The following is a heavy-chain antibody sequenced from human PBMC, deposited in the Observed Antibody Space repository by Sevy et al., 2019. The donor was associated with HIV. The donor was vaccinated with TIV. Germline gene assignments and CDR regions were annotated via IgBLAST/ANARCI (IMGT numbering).Heavy chain of an antibody. D-gene: IGHD3-10*01. CDR2: ISFDGNSK. CDR1: GFTFNTYG. CDR3: AKSYASGNYYNVAKDS. Sequence: GGCLRLSCAASGFTFNTYGMHWVRQAPGKGLEWVAVISFDGNSKDYADSVKGRLTISRDNSKNTLYLQMNSLRAEDTAVYYCAKSYASGNYYNVAKDSWGQGTLVTVSS. J-gene: IGHJ4*02. V-gene: IGHV3-30*18.